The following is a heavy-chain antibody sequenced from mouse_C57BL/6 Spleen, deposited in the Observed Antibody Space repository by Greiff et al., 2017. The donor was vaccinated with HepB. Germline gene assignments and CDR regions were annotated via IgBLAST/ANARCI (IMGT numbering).Heavy chain of an antibody. CDR1: GFTFSSYG. CDR3: ARQENYYGSRWYFDV. J-gene: IGHJ1*03. V-gene: IGHV5-6*01. D-gene: IGHD1-1*01. Sequence: EVKVVESGGDLVKPGGSLKLSCAASGFTFSSYGMSWVRQTPDKRLEWVATISSGGSYTYYPDSVKGRFTISRDNAKNTLYLQMSSLKSEDTAMYYCARQENYYGSRWYFDVWGTGTTVTVSS. CDR2: ISSGGSYT.